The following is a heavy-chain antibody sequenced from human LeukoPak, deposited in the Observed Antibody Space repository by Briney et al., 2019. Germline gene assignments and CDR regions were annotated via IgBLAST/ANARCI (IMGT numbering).Heavy chain of an antibody. J-gene: IGHJ3*02. CDR1: GFTVSNTY. CDR2: LYSGGNT. V-gene: IGHV3-53*01. Sequence: GGSLRLSCAVSGFTVSNTYMNWVRQAPGKGLEWVSVLYSGGNTFYADSVKGRFTIFRDNFKNTLYLQMHSLRAEDTAVYYCAKDLNSTYNYDSSGYEDAFDIWGQGTMVTVSS. CDR3: AKDLNSTYNYDSSGYEDAFDI. D-gene: IGHD3-22*01.